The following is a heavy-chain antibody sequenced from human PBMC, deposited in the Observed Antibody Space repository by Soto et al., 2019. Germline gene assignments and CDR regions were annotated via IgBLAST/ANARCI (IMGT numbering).Heavy chain of an antibody. CDR3: ARARHVSSADYYVRRDYYYGMDV. Sequence: QVQLVESGGGVVQPGRSLRLSCAASGFTFSNFVMHWVRQTPGKGLEWVAVISYGGGNKYYADSVKGRFTISRDNSKTTLYLQMNSLRAEDTAVYFCARARHVSSADYYVRRDYYYGMDVWGQGTTVTVSS. CDR2: ISYGGGNK. D-gene: IGHD3-22*01. CDR1: GFTFSNFV. J-gene: IGHJ6*02. V-gene: IGHV3-30*04.